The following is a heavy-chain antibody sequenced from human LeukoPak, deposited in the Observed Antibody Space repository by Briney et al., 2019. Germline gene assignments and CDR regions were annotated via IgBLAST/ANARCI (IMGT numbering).Heavy chain of an antibody. CDR1: GYTFTSYY. V-gene: IGHV1-46*01. CDR3: HVDLDSSGYYYEGARGYYYMDV. Sequence: GASVKVSCKASGYTFTSYYMHWVRQAPGQGLEWMGIINPSGGSTSYAQKFQGRVTITTDESTSTAYMELSSLRSEDTAVYYCHVDLDSSGYYYEGARGYYYMDVWGKGTTVTVSS. CDR2: INPSGGST. J-gene: IGHJ6*03. D-gene: IGHD3-22*01.